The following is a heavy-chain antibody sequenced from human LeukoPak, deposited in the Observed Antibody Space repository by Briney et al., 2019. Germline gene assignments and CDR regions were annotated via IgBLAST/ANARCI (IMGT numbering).Heavy chain of an antibody. V-gene: IGHV3-30-3*01. CDR3: ARDARWYSSGWDFDY. J-gene: IGHJ4*02. D-gene: IGHD6-19*01. CDR2: ISYDGSNK. CDR1: GFTFSSYA. Sequence: GGSLRLSCAASGFTFSSYAMSWVRQAPGKGLEWVAVISYDGSNKYYADSVKGRFTISRDNPKNTLYLQLNSLRAEDTAVYYCARDARWYSSGWDFDYWGQGTLVTVSS.